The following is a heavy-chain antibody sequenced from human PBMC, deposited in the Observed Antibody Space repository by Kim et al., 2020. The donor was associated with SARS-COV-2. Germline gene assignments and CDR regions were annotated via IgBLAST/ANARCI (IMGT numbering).Heavy chain of an antibody. J-gene: IGHJ4*02. Sequence: SETLSLTCTVSGGSIDNYYWSWIRQPPGKGLEWIGYVYYSGRTNYNPSLKSRVTISVDTSKNQFSLNLSSVTAADTAVYYCARLYGGNQVGDFDYWGQGTPVTVSS. D-gene: IGHD1-26*01. CDR2: VYYSGRT. CDR1: GGSIDNYY. V-gene: IGHV4-59*08. CDR3: ARLYGGNQVGDFDY.